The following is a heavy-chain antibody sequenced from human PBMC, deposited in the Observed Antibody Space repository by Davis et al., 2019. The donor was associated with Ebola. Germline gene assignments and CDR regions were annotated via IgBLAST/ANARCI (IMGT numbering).Heavy chain of an antibody. CDR2: INSDGSST. D-gene: IGHD6-13*01. Sequence: HTGGSLRLSCAASGFTFSSYEMNWVRQAPGKGLVWVSRINSDGSSTSYADSVKGRFTISRDNAKNTLYLQMNSLRAEDTAVYYCARGEAAGSGDNVWGQGTLVTVSS. J-gene: IGHJ4*02. V-gene: IGHV3-74*01. CDR1: GFTFSSYE. CDR3: ARGEAAGSGDNV.